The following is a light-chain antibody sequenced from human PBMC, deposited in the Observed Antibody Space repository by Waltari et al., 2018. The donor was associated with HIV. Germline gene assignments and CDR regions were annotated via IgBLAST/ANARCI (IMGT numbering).Light chain of an antibody. CDR2: RNN. CDR1: SSNTGTNY. J-gene: IGLJ3*02. Sequence: QSVLTQPPSASGIPGQRLTISCSRSSSNTGTNYLYWYQQLPGTAPKLLIYRNNQRPSGVPDRFSGSKSGTSASLAISGLRSEDEADYYCAAWDDSLSGRVFGGGTKLTVL. V-gene: IGLV1-47*01. CDR3: AAWDDSLSGRV.